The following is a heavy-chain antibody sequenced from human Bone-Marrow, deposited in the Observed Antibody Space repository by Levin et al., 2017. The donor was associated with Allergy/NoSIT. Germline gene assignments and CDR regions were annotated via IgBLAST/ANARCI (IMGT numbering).Heavy chain of an antibody. CDR3: TRDAGSSGHDWYFDR. V-gene: IGHV3-74*01. CDR2: IKSDGRST. Sequence: GESLKISCAASGFTFSSYWMNWVRQAPGKGLVWVSRIKSDGRSTSYADSVKGRFTISRDNAKNTLYLQMNSLRAEDTAVYYCTRDAGSSGHDWYFDRWGRGTLVTVSS. J-gene: IGHJ2*01. D-gene: IGHD6-13*01. CDR1: GFTFSSYW.